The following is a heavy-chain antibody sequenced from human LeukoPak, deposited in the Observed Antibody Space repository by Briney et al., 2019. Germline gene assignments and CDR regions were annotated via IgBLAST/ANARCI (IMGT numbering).Heavy chain of an antibody. CDR3: ARAFDSGGNPFDN. V-gene: IGHV1-2*02. D-gene: IGHD4-23*01. CDR2: INPNSGDT. J-gene: IGHJ4*02. CDR1: GYTFTGYY. Sequence: ASVKVSCKASGYTFTGYYIHWMRQAPGQGLEWLGWINPNSGDTNYAQKFQGRVTVTRDTSLTTAYMELGRLRSDDTAMYYYARAFDSGGNPFDNWGQGTLLTVSS.